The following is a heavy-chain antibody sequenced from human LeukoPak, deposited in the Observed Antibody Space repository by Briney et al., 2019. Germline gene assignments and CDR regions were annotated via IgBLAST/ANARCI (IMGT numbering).Heavy chain of an antibody. D-gene: IGHD5-24*01. CDR2: IYSGGTT. Sequence: PGGSLRLSCAASGFTVSSNYMSWVRQAPGKGLEWVSVIYSGGTTYYADSVKGRFTISRDNSKNTLYLLMNSLRAEDTAVYYCARDTGERWQQFYEAFDIWGQGTMVTVSS. V-gene: IGHV3-53*01. J-gene: IGHJ3*02. CDR3: ARDTGERWQQFYEAFDI. CDR1: GFTVSSNY.